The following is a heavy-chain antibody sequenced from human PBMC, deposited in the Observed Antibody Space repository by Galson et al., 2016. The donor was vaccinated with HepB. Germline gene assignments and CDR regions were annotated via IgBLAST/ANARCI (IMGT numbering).Heavy chain of an antibody. J-gene: IGHJ4*02. Sequence: SVKVSCKASGYTFTDYIHWLRQAPGQGLEWMGIIRPTTDKTEFARNFEGRVTVTRDTSTSTVYMELSSLTSGDTATYYCAREKRESYYFDYWGQGTLVTVSS. V-gene: IGHV1-46*01. CDR1: GYTFTDY. CDR2: IRPTTDKT. CDR3: AREKRESYYFDY.